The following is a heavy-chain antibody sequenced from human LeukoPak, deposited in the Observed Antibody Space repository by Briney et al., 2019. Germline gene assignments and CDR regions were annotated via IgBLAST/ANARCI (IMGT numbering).Heavy chain of an antibody. CDR1: GYTFTGYY. V-gene: IGHV1-2*02. Sequence: ASVKVSCKASGYTFTGYYMHWVRQAPGQGLEWMGWINPNSGGTNYAQKFQGRGTMTRDTSISTAYMELSRLRSDDTAVYYCSRDMLQSSGWYLDAFDIWGQGTMVTVSS. J-gene: IGHJ3*02. CDR2: INPNSGGT. CDR3: SRDMLQSSGWYLDAFDI. D-gene: IGHD6-19*01.